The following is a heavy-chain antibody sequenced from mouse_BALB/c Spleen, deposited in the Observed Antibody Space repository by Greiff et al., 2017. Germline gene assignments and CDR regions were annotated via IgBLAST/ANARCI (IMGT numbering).Heavy chain of an antibody. D-gene: IGHD2-4*01. J-gene: IGHJ2*01. CDR1: GFNIKDTY. CDR3: ASNYDADY. V-gene: IGHV14-3*02. CDR2: IDPANGNT. Sequence: EVQRVESGAELVKPGASVKLSCTASGFNIKDTYMHRVKQRPEQGLEWIGRIDPANGNTKYDPKFQGKATITADTSSNTAYLQLSSLTSEDTAVYYCASNYDADYWGQGTTLTVSS.